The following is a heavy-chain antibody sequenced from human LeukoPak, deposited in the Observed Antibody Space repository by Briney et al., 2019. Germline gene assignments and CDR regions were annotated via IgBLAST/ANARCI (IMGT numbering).Heavy chain of an antibody. Sequence: GGSLRLSCAASGFTFSTYSMNWVRQAPGKGLEWVSYISSSSGTIYYADSVKGRFTISRDNAKNSLYLQMNSLRAEDTAVYYCARDGYSSSWPAWGFPSNWFDPWGQGTLVTVSS. V-gene: IGHV3-48*01. CDR3: ARDGYSSSWPAWGFPSNWFDP. CDR2: ISSSSGTI. CDR1: GFTFSTYS. J-gene: IGHJ5*02. D-gene: IGHD6-13*01.